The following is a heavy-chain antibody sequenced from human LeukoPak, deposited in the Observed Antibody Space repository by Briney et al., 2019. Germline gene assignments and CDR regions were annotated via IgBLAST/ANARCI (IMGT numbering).Heavy chain of an antibody. CDR3: ARDYYDSSGYYPWGY. V-gene: IGHV3-74*01. CDR1: GFTFSSYW. Sequence: GGSLRLSCAASGFTFSSYWMHWVRQAPGKGLVWVSRINSDGSSTSYADSVKGRFTISRDNAKNTLYLQMNSPRAEDTAVYYCARDYYDSSGYYPWGYWGQGTLVTVSS. D-gene: IGHD3-22*01. J-gene: IGHJ4*02. CDR2: INSDGSST.